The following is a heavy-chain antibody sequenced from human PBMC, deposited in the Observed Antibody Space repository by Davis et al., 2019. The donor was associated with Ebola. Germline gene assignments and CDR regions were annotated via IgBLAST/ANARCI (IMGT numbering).Heavy chain of an antibody. J-gene: IGHJ4*02. Sequence: SSVKVSCKASLYTFTSYAISWVRQAPGQGLEWMGGIIPIFGTANYAQKFQGRVTITADESTSTAYMELSSLRSEDTAVYYCARDHCSGGSCYFDYWGQGTLVTVSS. CDR3: ARDHCSGGSCYFDY. V-gene: IGHV1-69*13. D-gene: IGHD2-15*01. CDR1: LYTFTSYA. CDR2: IIPIFGTA.